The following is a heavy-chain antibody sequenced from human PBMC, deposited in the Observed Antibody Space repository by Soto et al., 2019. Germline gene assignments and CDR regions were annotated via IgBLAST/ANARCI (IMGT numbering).Heavy chain of an antibody. D-gene: IGHD3-10*01. CDR3: ARGRAYGSGSYYPLYYYYGMVV. Sequence: QVQLQESGPGLVKPSETLSLTCTVSGGSVSSGSYYWSWIRQPPGKGLEWIGYIYYSGSTNYNPSLKSRVTISVDTSKNQFSLKLSSVTAADTAVYYCARGRAYGSGSYYPLYYYYGMVVWGQGTTVTVSS. CDR2: IYYSGST. CDR1: GGSVSSGSYY. J-gene: IGHJ6*02. V-gene: IGHV4-61*01.